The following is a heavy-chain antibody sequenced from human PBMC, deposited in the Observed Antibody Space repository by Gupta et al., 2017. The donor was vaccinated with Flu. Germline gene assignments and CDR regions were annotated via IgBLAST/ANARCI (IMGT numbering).Heavy chain of an antibody. Sequence: EVQLLESGGGLVQPGGSLRLSCAASGFTFSSYAMSWVRQAPGKGLEWVSAISGSGSSTYYAASVKGRFTISRDNSKNTLYLQMNSLRAEDTAFYYCAKMAADGGFLHWFDPWGQGTLVTVSS. CDR1: GFTFSSYA. CDR3: AKMAADGGFLHWFDP. J-gene: IGHJ5*02. CDR2: ISGSGSST. V-gene: IGHV3-23*01. D-gene: IGHD2-15*01.